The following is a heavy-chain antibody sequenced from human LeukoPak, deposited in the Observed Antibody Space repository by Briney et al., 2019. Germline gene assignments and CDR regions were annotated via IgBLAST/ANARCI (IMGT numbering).Heavy chain of an antibody. CDR2: INPNSGGT. CDR3: ARDRALLWFGELFVDGMDV. V-gene: IGHV1-2*02. Sequence: ASVKVSCKASGYTFTGYYMHWVRQAPGQGLEWMGWINPNSGGTNYAQKFQGRVTMNRDTSISTAYMELSRLTSDDTAVYYCARDRALLWFGELFVDGMDVWGQGTTVTVSS. D-gene: IGHD3-10*01. J-gene: IGHJ6*02. CDR1: GYTFTGYY.